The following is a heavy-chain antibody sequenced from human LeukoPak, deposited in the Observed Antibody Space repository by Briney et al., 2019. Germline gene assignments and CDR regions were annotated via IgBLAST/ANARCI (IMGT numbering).Heavy chain of an antibody. CDR3: ARKPEGMDV. J-gene: IGHJ6*02. V-gene: IGHV1-2*06. CDR2: INPSSGGT. D-gene: IGHD1-14*01. CDR1: GYTFTGYY. Sequence: ASVKVSCKASGYTFTGYYIHWVRQAPGQGLEWMGRINPSSGGTNYAQKFQGTVTMTRDTSISTAYMELSRLRSNDTAVYYCARKPEGMDVWGQGTTVTVSS.